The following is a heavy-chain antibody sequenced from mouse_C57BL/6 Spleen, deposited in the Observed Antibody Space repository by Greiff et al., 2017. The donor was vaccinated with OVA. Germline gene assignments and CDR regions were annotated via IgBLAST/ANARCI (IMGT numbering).Heavy chain of an antibody. D-gene: IGHD2-3*01. V-gene: IGHV1-15*01. CDR1: GYTFPDSS. CDR3: TRDKAALDGYYAWFAY. Sequence: VQLQQSGAELVRPGASVTLSCTASGYTFPDSSLHCVKPTPLHFLVWIGAIDPETGGPAYNQKFKGKAILTADKSSSTAYMELRSLTSEDSAVYYCTRDKAALDGYYAWFAYWGQGTLVTVSA. J-gene: IGHJ3*01. CDR2: IDPETGGP.